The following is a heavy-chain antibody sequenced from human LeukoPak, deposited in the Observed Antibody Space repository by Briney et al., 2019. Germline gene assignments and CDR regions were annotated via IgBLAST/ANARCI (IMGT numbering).Heavy chain of an antibody. D-gene: IGHD1-26*01. V-gene: IGHV3-33*06. Sequence: GGSLRLSCAASGFTFSSYGMHWVRQAPGKGLEWVAVIWYDGTNKYYGDSVKGRFTISRDNSKNTLYLQMNSLRAEDTAVYYCAKDRGSYSTTADSWGQGTLVTVSS. CDR1: GFTFSSYG. CDR2: IWYDGTNK. CDR3: AKDRGSYSTTADS. J-gene: IGHJ5*01.